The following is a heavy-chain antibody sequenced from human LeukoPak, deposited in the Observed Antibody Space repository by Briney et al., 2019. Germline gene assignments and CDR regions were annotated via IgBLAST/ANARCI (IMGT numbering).Heavy chain of an antibody. D-gene: IGHD5-12*01. CDR2: ISYDGRNK. J-gene: IGHJ4*02. CDR3: ARDPHRGYGGYEPVDH. V-gene: IGHV3-30*04. CDR1: GFTFSNYA. Sequence: QPGRSLRLSCAASGFTFSNYAMHWVRQAPGKGLEWVAVISYDGRNKNYADSVKGRFTISRDDSKNTLYLQMHSLRAEDTAVYYCARDPHRGYGGYEPVDHWGQGTLVTVSS.